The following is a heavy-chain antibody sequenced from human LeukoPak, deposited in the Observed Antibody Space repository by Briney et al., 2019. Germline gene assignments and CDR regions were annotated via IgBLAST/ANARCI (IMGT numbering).Heavy chain of an antibody. CDR1: GGSISSGGYY. V-gene: IGHV4-31*03. D-gene: IGHD2-15*01. Sequence: SETLSLTCTVSGGSISSGGYYWSWIRQHPGKGLEWVGYIYYSGSTYYNPSLKSRVTISVDTSKNQFSLKLSSVTAADTAVYYCARDCRSGGSCGEAFDIWGQGTMVTVSS. CDR2: IYYSGST. J-gene: IGHJ3*02. CDR3: ARDCRSGGSCGEAFDI.